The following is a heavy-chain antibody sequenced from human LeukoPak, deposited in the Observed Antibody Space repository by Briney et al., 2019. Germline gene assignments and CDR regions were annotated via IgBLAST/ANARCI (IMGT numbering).Heavy chain of an antibody. CDR2: VYYGGST. J-gene: IGHJ1*01. V-gene: IGHV4-39*01. Sequence: SETLSLTCTVSGGPLSSPNHFWGWVRPPPGKGLEWIGSVYYGGSTYSNPSLKSRVTMSADTSKNQFSLTLSSVTAADTAVYYCARVVAGTKDFQHWGQGTLVTVSS. CDR3: ARVVAGTKDFQH. D-gene: IGHD6-19*01. CDR1: GGPLSSPNHF.